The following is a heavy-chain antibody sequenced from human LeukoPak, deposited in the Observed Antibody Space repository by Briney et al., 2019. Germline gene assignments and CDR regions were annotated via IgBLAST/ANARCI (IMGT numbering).Heavy chain of an antibody. D-gene: IGHD3-3*01. J-gene: IGHJ6*03. CDR1: GFTFSSYW. V-gene: IGHV3-7*01. CDR2: IKQDGSEK. Sequence: PGGSLRLSCAASGFTFSSYWMSWVRQAPGKGLEWVANIKQDGSEKYYVDSVKGRFTISRDNAKNSLYLQMNSLRAEDTAVYYCAREGPYYDFWSGYYQTYYYYMDVWGKGTTVTVSS. CDR3: AREGPYYDFWSGYYQTYYYYMDV.